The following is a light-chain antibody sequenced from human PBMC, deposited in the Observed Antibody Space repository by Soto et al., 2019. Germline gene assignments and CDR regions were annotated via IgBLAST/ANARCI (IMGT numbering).Light chain of an antibody. Sequence: QSALTQPPSASGSPGQSVTISCTGTSTDVGAYNYVSWYQQHPGKAPKLMIYEVTKRPSGVPDRFSGSKSGNTASLTVSGLQTEDEADYYCAAWDDSLSGVVFGGGTKVTVL. CDR1: STDVGAYNY. J-gene: IGLJ2*01. CDR3: AAWDDSLSGVV. CDR2: EVT. V-gene: IGLV2-8*01.